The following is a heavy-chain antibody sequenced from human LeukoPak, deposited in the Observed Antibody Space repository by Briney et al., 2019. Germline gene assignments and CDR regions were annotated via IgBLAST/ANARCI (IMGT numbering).Heavy chain of an antibody. J-gene: IGHJ4*02. V-gene: IGHV3-30-3*01. D-gene: IGHD3-22*01. CDR1: GFTFSSYA. Sequence: GRSLRLSCAASGFTFSSYAMHWVRQAPGKGLEWVAVISYDGSNKYYADSVKGRFTISRDNSKNTLYLQMNSLRAEDTAVYYCARGPYDSSGYYPDWGQGTLVTVSS. CDR3: ARGPYDSSGYYPD. CDR2: ISYDGSNK.